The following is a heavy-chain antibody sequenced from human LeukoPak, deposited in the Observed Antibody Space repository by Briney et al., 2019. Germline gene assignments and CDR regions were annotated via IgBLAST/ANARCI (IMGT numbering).Heavy chain of an antibody. D-gene: IGHD2-2*01. J-gene: IGHJ4*02. V-gene: IGHV4-34*01. CDR3: ARGGDIVVVPAAMSEYFDY. CDR1: GGSFSGYY. CDR2: INHSGST. Sequence: SETLSLTCAVYGGSFSGYYWSWIRQPPGKGLEWIGEINHSGSTNYNPSLKSRVTISVDTSKNQFSLKLSSVTAADTAVYYCARGGDIVVVPAAMSEYFDYWGQGTLVTVSS.